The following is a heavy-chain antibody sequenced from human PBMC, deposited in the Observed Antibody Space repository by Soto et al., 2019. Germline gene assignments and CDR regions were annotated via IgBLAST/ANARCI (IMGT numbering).Heavy chain of an antibody. J-gene: IGHJ4*02. CDR3: ARDGAPGDY. CDR2: ISAYNGNT. V-gene: IGHV1-18*01. CDR1: GYTFTSYA. Sequence: QVQLVQSGAEVKKPGASVKVSCKASGYTFTSYAISWVRQAPGQGLEWMGWISAYNGNTNYAQNFQGRVTMTTDTSTSTAYMEMRSRRYDDTDFYYCARDGAPGDYWGQGTLVTVSS.